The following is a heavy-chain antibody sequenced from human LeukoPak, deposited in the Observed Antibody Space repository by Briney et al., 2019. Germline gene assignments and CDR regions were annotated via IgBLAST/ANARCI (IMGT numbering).Heavy chain of an antibody. J-gene: IGHJ4*02. D-gene: IGHD3-3*01. V-gene: IGHV1-24*01. CDR3: ATRSGDFWSGYVN. CDR2: FDPEQNTM. CDR1: GYTFTGYY. Sequence: ASVKVSCKASGYTFTGYYMHWVRQAPGQGLECMGGFDPEQNTMIYAQRLQGRVTMTEDTSTDTAYMELSSLTSEDTGIYYCATRSGDFWSGYVNWGQGTLVTVSS.